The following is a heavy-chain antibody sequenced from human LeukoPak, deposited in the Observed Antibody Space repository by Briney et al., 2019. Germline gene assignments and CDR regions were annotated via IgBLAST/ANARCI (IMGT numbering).Heavy chain of an antibody. CDR2: ISGSGGST. CDR1: GFTFSNYA. D-gene: IGHD3-22*01. Sequence: GRSLRLSCAASGFTFSNYAMSWVRQAPGKGLEWVSAISGSGGSTYYADSVKGRFTISRDNSKNTLYLQMNSLRAEDTAVYYCAKQNYYDSSGYADYWGQGTLVTVSS. CDR3: AKQNYYDSSGYADY. J-gene: IGHJ4*02. V-gene: IGHV3-23*01.